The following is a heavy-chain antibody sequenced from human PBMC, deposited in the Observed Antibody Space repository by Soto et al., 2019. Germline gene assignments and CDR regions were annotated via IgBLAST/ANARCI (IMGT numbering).Heavy chain of an antibody. D-gene: IGHD2-15*01. V-gene: IGHV3-33*01. CDR3: ARGSRYCSGGSCFLSWFDP. CDR2: IWYDGSNK. CDR1: GFTFSSYG. J-gene: IGHJ5*02. Sequence: PGGSLRLSCAASGFTFSSYGMHWVRQAPGKGLEWVAVIWYDGSNKYYADSVKGRFTISRDNSKNTLYLQMNSLRAEDTAVYYCARGSRYCSGGSCFLSWFDPWGQGTLVTVSS.